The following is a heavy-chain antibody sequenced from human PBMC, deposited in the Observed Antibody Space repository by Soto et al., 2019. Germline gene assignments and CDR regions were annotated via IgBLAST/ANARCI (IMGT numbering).Heavy chain of an antibody. CDR1: GYTFTGYY. V-gene: IGHV1-46*01. CDR3: AREVVVTVTSNYYGMDV. D-gene: IGHD1-26*01. CDR2: INPSGGST. J-gene: IGHJ6*02. Sequence: QVQLVQSGAEVKKPGASVKVSCRASGYTFTGYYIHWVRQAPGQGLEWMGIINPSGGSTTYAQKFQGRFTMTSDTYTSTVYMELSSLRSEDTAVYYCAREVVVTVTSNYYGMDVWGQGTTVTVSS.